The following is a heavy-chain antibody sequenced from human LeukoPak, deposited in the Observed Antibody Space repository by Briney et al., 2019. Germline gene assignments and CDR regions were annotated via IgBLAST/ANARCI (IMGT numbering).Heavy chain of an antibody. CDR3: ARHYSSSWYGYFDY. CDR1: GFTFSSYA. CDR2: ISGSGGST. D-gene: IGHD6-13*01. Sequence: PGGSLRLSCAASGFTFSSYAMSWVRQAPGKGLKWVSAISGSGGSTYYADSVKGRFTISRDNSKNTLYLQMNSLRAEDTAVYYCARHYSSSWYGYFDYWGQGTLVTVSS. J-gene: IGHJ4*02. V-gene: IGHV3-23*01.